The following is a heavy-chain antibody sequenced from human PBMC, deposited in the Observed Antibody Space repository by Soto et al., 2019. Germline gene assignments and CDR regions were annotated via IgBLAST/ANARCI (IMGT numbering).Heavy chain of an antibody. V-gene: IGHV3-30*18. CDR1: GFTFSSYG. CDR2: ISYDGSNK. J-gene: IGHJ6*02. D-gene: IGHD3-9*01. Sequence: GGSLRLSCAASGFTFSSYGMHWVRQAPGKGLEWVAVISYDGSNKYYADSVKGRFTISRDNSKNTLYLQMNSLRAEDTAVYYCAKDVYDILTGYYRVYLYGMDVWGQGTTVTVSS. CDR3: AKDVYDILTGYYRVYLYGMDV.